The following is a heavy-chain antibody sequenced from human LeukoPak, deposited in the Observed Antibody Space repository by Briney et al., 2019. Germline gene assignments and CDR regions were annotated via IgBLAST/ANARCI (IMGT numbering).Heavy chain of an antibody. CDR1: GFTFSSYE. D-gene: IGHD4-17*01. CDR3: ARLDYGDYRGAFDI. CDR2: ISSSGSTI. J-gene: IGHJ3*02. V-gene: IGHV3-48*03. Sequence: GGSLRLSCAASGFTFSSYEMNWVRQAPGKGLEWVSYISSSGSTIYYADSVKGRFTISRDNAKNSLYLQMNSLRVEGTAVYYCARLDYGDYRGAFDIGAQGTMVTVSS.